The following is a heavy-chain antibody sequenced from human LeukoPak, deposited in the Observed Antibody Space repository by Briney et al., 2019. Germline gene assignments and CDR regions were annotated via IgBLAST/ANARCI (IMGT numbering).Heavy chain of an antibody. V-gene: IGHV3-48*03. CDR2: ISSSGSTI. CDR1: GFTFSSYE. Sequence: PGGSLRLSCAASGFTFSSYEMNWVRQAPGKGLEWVSYISSSGSTIYYADSVKGRFTISRDNAKNSLYLQMNSLRAEDTAVYYCAREELWTGYYVFDIGGQGTMVTVSS. CDR3: AREELWTGYYVFDI. J-gene: IGHJ3*02. D-gene: IGHD3/OR15-3a*01.